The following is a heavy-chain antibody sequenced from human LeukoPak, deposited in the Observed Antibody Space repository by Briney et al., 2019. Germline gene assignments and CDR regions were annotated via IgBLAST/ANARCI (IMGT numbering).Heavy chain of an antibody. D-gene: IGHD3-3*02. CDR2: IDSDGSST. CDR1: GFTFSTYW. Sequence: PGRSLRLSCAASGFTFSTYWMHWVRQAPGKGLVWVSRIDSDGSSTRYADSVKGRFTISRDNAQNTLYLQMNSLRAEDTAVYYCARPLASGPDFWGQGTLVTVSS. CDR3: ARPLASGPDF. V-gene: IGHV3-74*01. J-gene: IGHJ4*02.